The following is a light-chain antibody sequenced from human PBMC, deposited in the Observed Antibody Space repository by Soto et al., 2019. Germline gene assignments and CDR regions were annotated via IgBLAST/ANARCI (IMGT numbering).Light chain of an antibody. V-gene: IGKV3-15*01. CDR2: GAS. Sequence: EIVMTQSPSTLSVSPGDRATLSCRSSQSITRNLAWYQQSPGQAPRLIIYGASTRATSIPARFSGSGSGTEFTLTINSLQSEDFAVYYCQQYNNWPMWTFGQGTKVDIK. CDR3: QQYNNWPMWT. J-gene: IGKJ1*01. CDR1: QSITRN.